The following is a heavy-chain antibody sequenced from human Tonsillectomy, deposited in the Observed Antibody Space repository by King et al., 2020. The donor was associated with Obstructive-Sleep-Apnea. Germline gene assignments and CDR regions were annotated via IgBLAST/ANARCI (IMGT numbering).Heavy chain of an antibody. V-gene: IGHV4-59*01. CDR2: IYYSGST. J-gene: IGHJ4*02. Sequence: QLQESGPGLVKPSETLSLTCTVSGGSINSYYWNWIRQPPGKGLEWIGYIYYSGSTNYNSSLKSRVTISLDTSKNQFSLRLSSVTAADTAVYYCATAPRPFGAEYGHYFDYWGKGTLVTVSS. D-gene: IGHD3-10*01. CDR1: GGSINSYY. CDR3: ATAPRPFGAEYGHYFDY.